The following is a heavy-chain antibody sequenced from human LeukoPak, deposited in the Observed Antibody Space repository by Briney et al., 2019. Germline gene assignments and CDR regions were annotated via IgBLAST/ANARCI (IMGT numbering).Heavy chain of an antibody. CDR2: ISAYNGNT. CDR3: ARDAVHGSNVYIWFDL. V-gene: IGHV1-18*01. CDR1: GYTFASYG. J-gene: IGHJ5*01. D-gene: IGHD1-26*01. Sequence: ASVKVSCKASGYTFASYGISWVRQAPGQGLEWMGWISAYNGNTNYAQKFQGRVTMTTDTSTSTAYMEVRSLRSDDRAVYYYARDAVHGSNVYIWFDLWGQGTLVTVSS.